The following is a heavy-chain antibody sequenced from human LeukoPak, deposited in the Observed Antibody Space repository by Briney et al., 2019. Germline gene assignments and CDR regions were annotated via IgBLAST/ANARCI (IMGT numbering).Heavy chain of an antibody. Sequence: SETLSLTCTVSGASISSYYWSWIRQPPGKGLEWIGYIDYSGSANYSPSIKSRVTISVETSKNQFSLKLSSVTAADTAVYYCAGHYYSDPFDYWGQGTLVTVSS. D-gene: IGHD4-17*01. CDR2: IDYSGSA. CDR3: AGHYYSDPFDY. J-gene: IGHJ4*02. V-gene: IGHV4-59*01. CDR1: GASISSYY.